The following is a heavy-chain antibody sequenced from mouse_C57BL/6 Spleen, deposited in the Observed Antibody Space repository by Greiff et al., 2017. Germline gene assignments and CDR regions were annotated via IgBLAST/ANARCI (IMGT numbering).Heavy chain of an antibody. J-gene: IGHJ1*03. Sequence: QVQLQQSGPELVKPGASVKISCKASGYSFTGYYMHWVKQTPVHGLEWIGAIDPETGGTAYNQKFKGKAILTADKSSSTAYMELRSLTSEDSAVYYCTRRHYYGSSYWYFDVWGTGTTVTVSS. D-gene: IGHD1-1*01. CDR3: TRRHYYGSSYWYFDV. CDR2: IDPETGGT. V-gene: IGHV1-15*01. CDR1: GYSFTGYY.